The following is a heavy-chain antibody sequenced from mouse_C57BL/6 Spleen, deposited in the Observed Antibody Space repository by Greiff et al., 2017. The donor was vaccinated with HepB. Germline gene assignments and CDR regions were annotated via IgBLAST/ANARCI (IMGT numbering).Heavy chain of an antibody. CDR1: GYSFTGYF. V-gene: IGHV1-20*01. J-gene: IGHJ4*01. D-gene: IGHD2-12*01. CDR2: INPYNGDT. CDR3: ASPLVTRWAMGY. Sequence: VQLQQSGPELVKPGDSVKISCKASGYSFTGYFMNWVMQSHGKSLEWIGRINPYNGDTFYNQKFKGKATLTVDKTSSTAHMELRSLTSEDSAVYYCASPLVTRWAMGYWGQGTSVTVSS.